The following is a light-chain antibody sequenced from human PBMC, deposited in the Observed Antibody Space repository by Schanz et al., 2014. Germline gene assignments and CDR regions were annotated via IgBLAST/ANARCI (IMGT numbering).Light chain of an antibody. Sequence: DIQMTQFPSSLSASVGDRVTITCRASQGISVHLAWYQQKPGKPPKLLIYGASNLHSGVPSRFSGSGSGTDFALTISRLEPEDFAVYYCQHYGSSPPYTFGQGTKLEIK. CDR2: GAS. CDR1: QGISVH. J-gene: IGKJ2*01. V-gene: IGKV1-27*01. CDR3: QHYGSSPPYT.